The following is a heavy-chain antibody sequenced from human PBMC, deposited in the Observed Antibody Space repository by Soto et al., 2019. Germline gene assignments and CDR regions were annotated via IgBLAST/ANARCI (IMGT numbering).Heavy chain of an antibody. J-gene: IGHJ4*02. D-gene: IGHD3-22*01. CDR3: AHRRRYYDSSGYYCLDY. CDR2: IYWDDDK. CDR1: GSSLSTSGVG. V-gene: IGHV2-5*02. Sequence: GSPLVKATQTLAQASTSSGSSLSTSGVGVGWIRQPPGKALEWLALIYWDDDKRYSPSLKSRLTITKDTSKNQVVLTMTNMDPVDTATYYCAHRRRYYDSSGYYCLDYWGQGTLVTVSS.